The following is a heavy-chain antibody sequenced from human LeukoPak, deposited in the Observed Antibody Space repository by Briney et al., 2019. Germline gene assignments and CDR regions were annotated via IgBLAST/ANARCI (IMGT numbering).Heavy chain of an antibody. V-gene: IGHV1-18*01. CDR3: ASGCSSTSCSYDY. CDR1: GYTFTNYG. J-gene: IGHJ4*02. D-gene: IGHD2-2*01. Sequence: ASVKVSCKASGYTFTNYGSSWVRQAPGQGLEWMGWISAYYGNTKYAQKLQGRVTMTTDTSTSTAYMELRSLRSDDTAVYYCASGCSSTSCSYDYWGQGTLVTVSS. CDR2: ISAYYGNT.